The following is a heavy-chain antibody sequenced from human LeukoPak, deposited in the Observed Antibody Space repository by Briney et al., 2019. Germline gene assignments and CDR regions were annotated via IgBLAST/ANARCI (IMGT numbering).Heavy chain of an antibody. V-gene: IGHV1-18*01. CDR1: GYSFTSYG. J-gene: IGHJ4*02. Sequence: ASVKVSFKASGYSFTSYGISWVRQAPGQGLEWMGLISTYDGNTNFAQNVQGRVTMSTDTSTRTAYMELTSLRSDDTAVYYCAKSGASSGYSPIDYWGPGTLVTVSS. D-gene: IGHD3-22*01. CDR3: AKSGASSGYSPIDY. CDR2: ISTYDGNT.